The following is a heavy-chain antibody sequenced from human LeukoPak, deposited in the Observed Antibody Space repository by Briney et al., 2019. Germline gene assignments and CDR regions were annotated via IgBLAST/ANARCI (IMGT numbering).Heavy chain of an antibody. CDR1: GFTFSIYS. D-gene: IGHD6-6*01. V-gene: IGHV3-21*01. CDR3: ARVRPYFDS. J-gene: IGHJ4*02. CDR2: ISSSNTYI. Sequence: GGSLRLSCAACGFTFSIYSMNWVRQAPGKGGEWVSSISSSNTYIHYADSVKGRFTISRDNAKNSLYLQINSLRAEDTAVYYCARVRPYFDSWGPGTLVTVSS.